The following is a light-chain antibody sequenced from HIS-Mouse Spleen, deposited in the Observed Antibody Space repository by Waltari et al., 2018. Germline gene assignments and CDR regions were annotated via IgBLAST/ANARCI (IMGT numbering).Light chain of an antibody. CDR2: QDS. CDR3: QAWDSSTDVV. CDR1: KLGDKY. J-gene: IGLJ2*01. Sequence: SYELTQPPSVSVSPGQTASIPCSGDKLGDKYACWYQQKPGPSPVLVIYQDSKRPSGIPARFSCSNSGNAATLTIGGTQAMDEADYYCQAWDSSTDVVFGGGTKLTVL. V-gene: IGLV3-1*01.